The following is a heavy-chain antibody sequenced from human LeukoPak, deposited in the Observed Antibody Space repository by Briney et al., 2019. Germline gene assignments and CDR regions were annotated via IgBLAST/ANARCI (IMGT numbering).Heavy chain of an antibody. CDR2: ISSSSSTI. V-gene: IGHV3-48*01. D-gene: IGHD3-10*01. CDR3: ARDPSDYGSGILNFDY. J-gene: IGHJ4*02. Sequence: PGGSLGLSCAASGFTFSSYSMNWVRQAPGKGLEWVSYISSSSSTIYYADSVKGRFTISRDNAKNSLYLQMNSLRAEDTAVYYCARDPSDYGSGILNFDYWGQGTLVTVSS. CDR1: GFTFSSYS.